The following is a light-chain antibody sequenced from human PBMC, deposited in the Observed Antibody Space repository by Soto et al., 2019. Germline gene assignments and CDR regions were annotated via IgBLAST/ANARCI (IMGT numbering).Light chain of an antibody. J-gene: IGLJ1*01. CDR1: SSDVGGYSY. CDR2: DVS. Sequence: QSVLTQPASVSGPPGQSITISCTGTSSDVGGYSYVSWYQQLPGKAPKLMIYDVSDRPSGVSNRFSGSKSGNTASLTISGLQAEDEADYYCSSYTSSSLYVFGTGTKVTVL. CDR3: SSYTSSSLYV. V-gene: IGLV2-14*01.